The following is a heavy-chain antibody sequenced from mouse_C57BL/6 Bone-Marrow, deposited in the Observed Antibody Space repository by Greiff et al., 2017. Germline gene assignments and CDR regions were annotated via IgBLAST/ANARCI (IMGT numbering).Heavy chain of an antibody. CDR1: GFNIKDYY. V-gene: IGHV14-1*01. J-gene: IGHJ1*03. D-gene: IGHD1-1*01. Sequence: EVKLMESGAELVRPGASVKLSCTASGFNIKDYYMHWVKQRPEQGLEWIGRIDPEDGDTEYAPKFQGKATMTADTSSNTAYLQLSSLTSEDTAVYYCTTSTLLLLRSRWYFDVWGTGTTVTVSS. CDR2: IDPEDGDT. CDR3: TTSTLLLLRSRWYFDV.